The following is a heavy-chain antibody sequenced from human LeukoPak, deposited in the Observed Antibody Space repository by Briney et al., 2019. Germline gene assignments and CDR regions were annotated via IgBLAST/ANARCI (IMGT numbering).Heavy chain of an antibody. V-gene: IGHV4-59*01. CDR2: IYYSGST. CDR3: ARGLYCSSISCYPYAFDI. J-gene: IGHJ3*02. CDR1: GGSISHYY. Sequence: SETLSLTCTVSGGSISHYYWTWIRQPPGKGLEWIGYIYYSGSTTYNPSLKSRVTISVDTSKNQFSLRLNSVTAADTAVYYCARGLYCSSISCYPYAFDIWGQGTLVTVSS. D-gene: IGHD2-2*01.